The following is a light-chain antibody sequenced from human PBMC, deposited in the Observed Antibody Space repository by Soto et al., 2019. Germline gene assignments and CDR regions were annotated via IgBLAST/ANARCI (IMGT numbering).Light chain of an antibody. J-gene: IGKJ1*01. Sequence: EIVMTQSPATLSVSPGERATLSCRASQSVSSNLAWYQQKPGQAPRLLIYGASTRATGFPDRFSGSGSGTDFTLTISSLQSEDFAVYYCQQYNNWPRTFGQGTKVEIK. CDR1: QSVSSN. CDR3: QQYNNWPRT. V-gene: IGKV3-15*01. CDR2: GAS.